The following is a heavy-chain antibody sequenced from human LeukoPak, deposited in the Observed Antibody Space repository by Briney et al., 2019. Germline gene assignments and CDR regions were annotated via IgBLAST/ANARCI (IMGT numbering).Heavy chain of an antibody. CDR1: RVSFSSYE. D-gene: IGHD5-24*01. CDR2: ISNSGSTT. Sequence: GGSLRLSCAASRVSFSSYETSWVRQAPGKGLEWVSYISNSGSTTYYADSVKGRFTISRDAAKSSLYLQMNSLRAEDTTVCDCASYGRDGDYFDYWGQGNLVTVSS. V-gene: IGHV3-48*03. CDR3: ASYGRDGDYFDY. J-gene: IGHJ4*02.